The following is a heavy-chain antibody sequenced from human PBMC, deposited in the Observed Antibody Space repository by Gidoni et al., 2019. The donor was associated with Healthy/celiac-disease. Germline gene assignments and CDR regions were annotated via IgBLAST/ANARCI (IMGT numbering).Heavy chain of an antibody. CDR1: GGSISSGDYY. Sequence: QVQLQESGPGLVKPSQTLSLTCTVSGGSISSGDYYWSWIRQPPGKGLEWIGYIYYSGSTYDNQTLKSRVTISVDTSKNQFSLKLSSVTAADTAVYYCARAPRLYDSSGYYSDYWGQGTLVTVSS. D-gene: IGHD3-22*01. J-gene: IGHJ4*02. CDR3: ARAPRLYDSSGYYSDY. CDR2: IYYSGST. V-gene: IGHV4-30-4*01.